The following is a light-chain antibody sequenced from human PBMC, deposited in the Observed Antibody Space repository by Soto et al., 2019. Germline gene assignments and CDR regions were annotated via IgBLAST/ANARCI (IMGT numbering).Light chain of an antibody. CDR3: QQYGSSPWT. J-gene: IGKJ1*01. CDR1: QSVDNN. Sequence: EIVMTQSPATLSVSAGEGATLSCRASQSVDNNVAWYQMKPGQAPRTLIYGASSRATGAPDRFSGSGSGTDFNLTISRLETEDSAVYYCQQYGSSPWTFGQGTKVDIK. CDR2: GAS. V-gene: IGKV3-20*01.